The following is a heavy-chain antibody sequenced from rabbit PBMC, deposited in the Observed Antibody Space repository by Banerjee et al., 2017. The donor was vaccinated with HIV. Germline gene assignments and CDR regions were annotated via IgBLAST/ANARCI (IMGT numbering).Heavy chain of an antibody. D-gene: IGHD4-1*01. CDR3: ARISGWGGDL. J-gene: IGHJ3*01. V-gene: IGHV1S45*01. CDR2: IYTGRGST. CDR1: GFSFSSSYY. Sequence: QEQLEESGGDLVKPEGSLTLTCTASGFSFSSSYYMCWVRQAPGKGLEWIGCIYTGRGSTYYASWAKGRFPISKTSSTTVTLQMTSLTAADTATYFCARISGWGGDLWGQGTLVTVS.